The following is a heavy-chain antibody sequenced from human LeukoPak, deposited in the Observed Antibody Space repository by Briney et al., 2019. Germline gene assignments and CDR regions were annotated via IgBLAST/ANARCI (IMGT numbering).Heavy chain of an antibody. J-gene: IGHJ4*02. CDR3: VKVAKYYYGSETYYFFEH. V-gene: IGHV3-7*01. CDR1: GFTFTTYW. Sequence: GESLRLSCAASGFTFTTYWMSWVRQLPGKGLEWVANINQDGTEKYYVDSVKGRFTISRDNAKNSLDLQMNSLRVEDTGIYYCVKVAKYYYGSETYYFFEHWGQGTPVTASS. CDR2: INQDGTEK. D-gene: IGHD3-10*01.